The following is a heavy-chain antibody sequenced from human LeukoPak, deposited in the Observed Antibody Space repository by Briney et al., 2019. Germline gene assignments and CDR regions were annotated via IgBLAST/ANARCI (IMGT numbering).Heavy chain of an antibody. D-gene: IGHD6-13*01. CDR1: GFTFSSYW. CDR2: IKQDGSEK. V-gene: IGHV3-7*01. CDR3: ARPRYGSSWYAFDI. Sequence: LPGGSLRLSCAASGFTFSSYWMSWVRQAPGKGLEWVANIKQDGSEKYYVDSVKGRFTISRDNAKNSLYLQMNSLRAEDTAVYYCARPRYGSSWYAFDIWGQGTIVTVSS. J-gene: IGHJ3*02.